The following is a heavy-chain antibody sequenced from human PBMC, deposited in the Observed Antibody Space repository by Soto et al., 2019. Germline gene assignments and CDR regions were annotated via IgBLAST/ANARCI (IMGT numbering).Heavy chain of an antibody. CDR2: ISAYNGNT. CDR3: ARSTGAAIAVAGTGSLLDY. CDR1: GYTFTSYG. Sequence: QVQLVQSGAEVKKPGASVKVSCKASGYTFTSYGISWVRQAPGQGLEWMGWISAYNGNTNYAQKLQGRVTMTTDTSTSSAYMELRSLRSDHTAVYYCARSTGAAIAVAGTGSLLDYWGQGTLVTLSS. V-gene: IGHV1-18*01. J-gene: IGHJ4*02. D-gene: IGHD6-19*01.